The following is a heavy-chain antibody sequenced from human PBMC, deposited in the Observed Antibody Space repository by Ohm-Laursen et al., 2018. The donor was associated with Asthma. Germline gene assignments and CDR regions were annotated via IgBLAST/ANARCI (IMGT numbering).Heavy chain of an antibody. Sequence: GSLRLSCAASGFTFTTFWMHWVRQAPGKGLVWVSRINSDGRNTIYADSVKGRFTISRDNAKNTLYLQMNSLRAEDTALYYCAKDIGAAVAGTAGYFDYWGQGTLVTASS. J-gene: IGHJ4*02. CDR3: AKDIGAAVAGTAGYFDY. CDR1: GFTFTTFW. V-gene: IGHV3-74*01. D-gene: IGHD6-19*01. CDR2: INSDGRNT.